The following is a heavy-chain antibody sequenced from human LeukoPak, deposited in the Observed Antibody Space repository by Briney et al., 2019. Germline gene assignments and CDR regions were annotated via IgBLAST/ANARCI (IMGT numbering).Heavy chain of an antibody. J-gene: IGHJ3*02. CDR3: ARRTKGYCSSTSCALRAAAFDI. CDR1: GYSFTSYW. D-gene: IGHD2-2*01. Sequence: KPGESLKISCKGSGYSFTSYWIGWVRQMPGKGLEWMGIIYPGDSDTRYNPSFQGQVTISADKSISTAYLQWSSLKASDTAMYYCARRTKGYCSSTSCALRAAAFDIWGQGTMVTVSS. CDR2: IYPGDSDT. V-gene: IGHV5-51*03.